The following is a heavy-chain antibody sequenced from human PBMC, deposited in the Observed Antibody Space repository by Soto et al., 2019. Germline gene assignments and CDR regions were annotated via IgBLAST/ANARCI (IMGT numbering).Heavy chain of an antibody. Sequence: PVGSLRLSCAASGFIFSNYAMHWVRQAPGKGLEWVAVISFDGSNKYYGDSVEDRFTISRDDSKSTLFLQMNSLRTEDTAVYYCAREIADWGQGTLVTVSS. CDR3: AREIAD. CDR1: GFIFSNYA. J-gene: IGHJ4*02. CDR2: ISFDGSNK. D-gene: IGHD3-22*01. V-gene: IGHV3-30-3*01.